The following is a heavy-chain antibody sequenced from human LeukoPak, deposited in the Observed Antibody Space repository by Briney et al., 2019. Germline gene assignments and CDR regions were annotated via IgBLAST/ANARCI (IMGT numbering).Heavy chain of an antibody. D-gene: IGHD3-22*01. CDR2: IYYSGST. CDR1: GGSISSYY. Sequence: SETPSLTCTVSGGSISSYYWSWIRQPPGKGLEWIGYIYYSGSTNYNPSLKSRVTISVDTSKNQFSLKLSSVTAADTAVYYCARLPYYYDSSGTSDYWGQGTLVTVSS. J-gene: IGHJ4*02. V-gene: IGHV4-59*01. CDR3: ARLPYYYDSSGTSDY.